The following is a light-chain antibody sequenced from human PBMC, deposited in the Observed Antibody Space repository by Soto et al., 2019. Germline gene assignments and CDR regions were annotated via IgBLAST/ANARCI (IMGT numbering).Light chain of an antibody. CDR1: QTISISSY. CDR2: AAS. CDR3: QQSYITPWT. Sequence: DIQMTQSPSSLSASVGDRVTITCRASQTISISSYLNWYQQKPGKAPNLLIYAASTLQSGVPSRFSGSGSGTDFTLTISSLQPEDFATYYCQQSYITPWTFGQGTKVDI. J-gene: IGKJ1*01. V-gene: IGKV1-39*01.